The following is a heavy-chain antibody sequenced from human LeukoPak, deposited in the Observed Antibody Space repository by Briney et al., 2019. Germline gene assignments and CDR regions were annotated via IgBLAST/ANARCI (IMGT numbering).Heavy chain of an antibody. CDR2: VSDNGGST. CDR1: GFTFSSYA. CDR3: VKGGQYSRDAFDI. J-gene: IGHJ3*02. V-gene: IGHV3-64D*06. Sequence: AGGSPRLSCSASGFTFSSYAMHWVRQAPGKGLGYVSAVSDNGGSTYYADSVKGRFTISRDNSKNTLYLQMSSLRAEDTAVYYCVKGGQYSRDAFDIWGQGTMVTVSS. D-gene: IGHD5-18*01.